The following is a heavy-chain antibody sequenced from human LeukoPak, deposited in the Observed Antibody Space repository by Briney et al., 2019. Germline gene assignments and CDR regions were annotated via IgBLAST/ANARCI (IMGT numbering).Heavy chain of an antibody. V-gene: IGHV3-21*01. CDR3: TRSPKVSAALDVFDI. CDR2: ISRSGGSI. Sequence: GGSLRLSCAASEFTFSSHSMNWVRQAPGKGLEWVSSISRSGGSIYYADSLKGRFTISRDNAKNSLYLQMNSLRAEDTAVYFCTRSPKVSAALDVFDIWGQGTMVTVSS. D-gene: IGHD2-2*01. J-gene: IGHJ3*02. CDR1: EFTFSSHS.